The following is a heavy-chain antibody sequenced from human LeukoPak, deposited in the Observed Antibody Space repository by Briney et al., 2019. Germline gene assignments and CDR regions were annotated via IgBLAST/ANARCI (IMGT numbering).Heavy chain of an antibody. CDR3: ARGRCSSTSCYPNYYYYMDV. CDR2: IYYSGST. CDR1: GGSISSGGYY. V-gene: IGHV4-31*03. D-gene: IGHD2-2*01. Sequence: SQTLSLTCTVSGGSISSGGYYWSWIRQHPGKGLEWIGYIYYSGSTYYNPSLKSRVTISVDTSKNQFSLKLSSVTAADTAVYYCARGRCSSTSCYPNYYYYMDVWGKGTTVTVSS. J-gene: IGHJ6*03.